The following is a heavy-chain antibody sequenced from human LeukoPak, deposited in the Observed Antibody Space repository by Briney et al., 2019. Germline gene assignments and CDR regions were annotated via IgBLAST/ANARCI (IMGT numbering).Heavy chain of an antibody. CDR1: GYTFTSYA. CDR2: ISAYNGDT. V-gene: IGHV1-18*01. CDR3: ARGQLVPPNWFDP. Sequence: GASVKVSCKASGYTFTSYAFSWVRQAPGQGLEWMGWISAYNGDTKFARKFQGRVTLTTDASTTIGYMELRSLTSDDTAVYYCARGQLVPPNWFDPWGQGTLVTVSS. J-gene: IGHJ5*02. D-gene: IGHD6-6*01.